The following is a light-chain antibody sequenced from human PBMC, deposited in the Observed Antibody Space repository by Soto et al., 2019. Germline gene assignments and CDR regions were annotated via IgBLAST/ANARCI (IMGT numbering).Light chain of an antibody. CDR2: DAS. CDR1: ENIRGW. CDR3: QEYNSYGRA. Sequence: DVQMTQSPSTLSASVGDTVIITCRASENIRGWLAWYQQKPGKAPKLLISDASRLQSGVPPRFSGSGSGTEFALSVNGLQPDDFATYYCQEYNSYGRAFGHGNNVEIK. V-gene: IGKV1-5*01. J-gene: IGKJ1*01.